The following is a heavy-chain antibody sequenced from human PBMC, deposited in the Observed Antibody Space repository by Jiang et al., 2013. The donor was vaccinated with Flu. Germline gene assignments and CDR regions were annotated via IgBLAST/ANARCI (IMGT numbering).Heavy chain of an antibody. CDR3: ARVGPLGSSGWFGGGY. CDR1: GGSLNSHS. J-gene: IGHJ4*02. V-gene: IGHV1-69*10. Sequence: GAEVRKPGSSVKVSCKASGGSLNSHSISWVRQAPGQGLEWMGGILPNVGIPNYAQNFQGRVTITADKSTDTVYMELRKLRSEDSAVYYCARVGPLGSSGWFGGGYWGQGTLVTVSS. D-gene: IGHD6-19*01. CDR2: ILPNVGIP.